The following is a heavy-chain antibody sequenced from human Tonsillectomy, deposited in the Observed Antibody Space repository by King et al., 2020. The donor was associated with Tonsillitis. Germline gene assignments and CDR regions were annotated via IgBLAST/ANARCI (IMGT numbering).Heavy chain of an antibody. J-gene: IGHJ6*02. CDR1: GFTFSNYW. CDR3: AGGPPYTSLDYYYGMDV. Sequence: VQLVESGGGLVQPGGSLRLSCVASGFTFSNYWMSWVRQTPGKGLEWVANVKQDGSEKYYVDSVKGRLTISRDNAKNSLYLQMNSLRADDTAVYYCAGGPPYTSLDYYYGMDVWGQGTTVTVSS. D-gene: IGHD6-13*01. CDR2: VKQDGSEK. V-gene: IGHV3-7*03.